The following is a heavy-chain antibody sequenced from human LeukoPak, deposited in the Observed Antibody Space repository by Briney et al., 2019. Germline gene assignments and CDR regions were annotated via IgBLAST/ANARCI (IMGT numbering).Heavy chain of an antibody. CDR1: GFTFSGYW. D-gene: IGHD2-15*01. Sequence: GGSLRLSCAAPGFTFSGYWMSWVRQAPGKGLEWVANIKQDGSEKYYVDSVKGRFTISRDNAKNSLYLQMNSLRAEDTAVYYCAAIAELAYCSGGSCFHNWFDPWGQGTLVTVSS. CDR3: AAIAELAYCSGGSCFHNWFDP. J-gene: IGHJ5*02. CDR2: IKQDGSEK. V-gene: IGHV3-7*01.